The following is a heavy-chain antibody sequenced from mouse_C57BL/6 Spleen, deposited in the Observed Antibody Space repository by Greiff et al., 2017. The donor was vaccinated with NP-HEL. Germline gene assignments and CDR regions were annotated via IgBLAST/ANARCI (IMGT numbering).Heavy chain of an antibody. CDR1: GYTFTTYP. D-gene: IGHD1-1*01. CDR3: ARGLYYYGSPLYYFDY. CDR2: FHPYNDDT. J-gene: IGHJ2*01. Sequence: VQLQQSGAELVKPGASVKMSCKASGYTFTTYPIEWMKQNHGKSLEWIGNFHPYNDDTKYNEKFKGKATLTVEKSSSTVYLELSRLTSDDSAVYYCARGLYYYGSPLYYFDYWGQGTTLTVSS. V-gene: IGHV1-47*01.